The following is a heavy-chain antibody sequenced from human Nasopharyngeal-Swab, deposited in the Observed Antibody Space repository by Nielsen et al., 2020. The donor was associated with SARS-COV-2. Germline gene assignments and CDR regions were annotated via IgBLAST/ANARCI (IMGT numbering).Heavy chain of an antibody. Sequence: WRSLRLSFAASGFTFISYGMHWFRQAPGHGLVWVAVISYDGSNKYYADSVKGRFTISRDNSKNTLYLQMNSLRAEDTAVYYCARGLLLRAAAGDKTNWFDPWGQGTLVTVSS. CDR3: ARGLLLRAAAGDKTNWFDP. CDR1: GFTFISYG. CDR2: ISYDGSNK. J-gene: IGHJ5*02. V-gene: IGHV3-30*03. D-gene: IGHD6-13*01.